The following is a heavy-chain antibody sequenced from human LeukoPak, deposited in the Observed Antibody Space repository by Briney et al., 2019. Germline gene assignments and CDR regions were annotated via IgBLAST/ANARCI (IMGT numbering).Heavy chain of an antibody. CDR2: MSNSGSYI. Sequence: GGSLRLSCAASGFTFSRYSMNWFRQAPGKGLEWVSSMSNSGSYIYYAESVQGRFTISRDNAKNSLFLQMNSLRDEDTAVYYCARDRDNGMDVWGKGTTVTVSS. CDR1: GFTFSRYS. J-gene: IGHJ6*04. D-gene: IGHD2-15*01. CDR3: ARDRDNGMDV. V-gene: IGHV3-21*01.